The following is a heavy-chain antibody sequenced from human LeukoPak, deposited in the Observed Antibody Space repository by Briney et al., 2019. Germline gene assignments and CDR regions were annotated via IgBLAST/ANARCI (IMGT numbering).Heavy chain of an antibody. J-gene: IGHJ3*02. CDR1: GFTFSGSA. D-gene: IGHD4-17*01. CDR2: IRSKADSYAT. CDR3: AKDMLSVTTVWRDSPAFDI. Sequence: GGSLRLSCAASGFTFSGSAMHWVRQASGKGLEWVGRIRSKADSYATAYAASVKGRFTIIRDNSKNTLYLQMNSLRAEDTAVYYCAKDMLSVTTVWRDSPAFDIWGQGTMVTVSS. V-gene: IGHV3-73*01.